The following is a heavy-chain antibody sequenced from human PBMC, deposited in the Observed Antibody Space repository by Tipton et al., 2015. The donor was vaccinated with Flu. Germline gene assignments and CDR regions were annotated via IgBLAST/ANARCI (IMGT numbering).Heavy chain of an antibody. CDR1: GYTFTSYY. CDR3: ARDLTPNYYDSSGYPGDY. CDR2: INPSGGST. V-gene: IGHV1-46*01. J-gene: IGHJ4*02. Sequence: QSGAEVKKPGASVKVSCKASGYTFTSYYMHWVRQAPGQGLEWMGIINPSGGSTSYAQKFQGRVTMTRDTSTSTVYMELSSLRSEDTAVYYCARDLTPNYYDSSGYPGDYWGQGTLVTVSS. D-gene: IGHD3-22*01.